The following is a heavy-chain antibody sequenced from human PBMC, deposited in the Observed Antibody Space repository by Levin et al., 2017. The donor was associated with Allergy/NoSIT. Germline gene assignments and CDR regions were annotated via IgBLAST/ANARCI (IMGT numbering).Heavy chain of an antibody. J-gene: IGHJ4*02. Sequence: GGSLRLSCAASGFTFSGYAMSWVRQAPGKGLEWVSSISGSGAGTYYADSVKGRFTISRDNFKSTLYLQMNSLRAADTATYYCAKEDTAVVGAAFDYWGQGTMVTVSS. CDR3: AKEDTAVVGAAFDY. V-gene: IGHV3-23*01. D-gene: IGHD1-26*01. CDR2: ISGSGAGT. CDR1: GFTFSGYA.